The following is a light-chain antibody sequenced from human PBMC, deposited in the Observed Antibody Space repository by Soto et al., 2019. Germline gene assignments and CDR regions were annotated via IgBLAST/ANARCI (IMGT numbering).Light chain of an antibody. CDR1: QSVSSSY. CDR2: GAS. V-gene: IGKV3-20*01. CDR3: QQYGSSIFT. J-gene: IGKJ3*01. Sequence: EIVLTQSPGTLSLSPGERATLSCRASQSVSSSYLAWYQQKPGQAPRLLIYGASSRATGIPDRFSGSGSGTDFTLTISRLEPEDFAVYYCQQYGSSIFTFGPGTKVYIK.